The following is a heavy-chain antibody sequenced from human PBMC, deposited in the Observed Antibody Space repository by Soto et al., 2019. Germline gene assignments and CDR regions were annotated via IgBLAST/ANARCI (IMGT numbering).Heavy chain of an antibody. CDR1: GESISSSSYY. D-gene: IGHD2-21*02. Sequence: SETLSLTCIVSGESISSSSYYWGWIRQPPGKGLEWIGSIHYSGRTYYNPSFKSRVTISIDTSKNQFSLKLSSVTATDTAVYYCARQRTTVVTQAYFDHWGQGALVTVSS. CDR3: ARQRTTVVTQAYFDH. J-gene: IGHJ4*02. CDR2: IHYSGRT. V-gene: IGHV4-39*01.